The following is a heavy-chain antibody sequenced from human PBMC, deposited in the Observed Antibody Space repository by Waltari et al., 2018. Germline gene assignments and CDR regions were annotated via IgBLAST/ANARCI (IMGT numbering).Heavy chain of an antibody. J-gene: IGHJ4*02. D-gene: IGHD3-22*01. CDR3: LRDSSGSHFDY. Sequence: LVQSGAEVKKPGASVKVSCKASGSTFTGYAILWVRKAPGQGLEWMGRINPKNGDTHDAQNFQGRVALTTDTSTNTAFMELQRLRSDDTAVYYCLRDSSGSHFDYWGQGTLVTVSS. V-gene: IGHV1-2*06. CDR1: GSTFTGYA. CDR2: INPKNGDT.